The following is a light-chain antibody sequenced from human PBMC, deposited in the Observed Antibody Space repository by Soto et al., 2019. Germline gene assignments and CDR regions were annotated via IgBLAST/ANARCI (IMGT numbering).Light chain of an antibody. Sequence: QSALTQPASVSGSPGQSITISCTGTSSDVGGYNYVSWYQQHPGKAPKLMIYDVSNRPSGVSNRFSGFKSGNTASLTISGLYAVDEADYYCSSYTTSSTYVCGTGTKLTVL. CDR1: SSDVGGYNY. CDR2: DVS. V-gene: IGLV2-14*03. J-gene: IGLJ1*01. CDR3: SSYTTSSTYV.